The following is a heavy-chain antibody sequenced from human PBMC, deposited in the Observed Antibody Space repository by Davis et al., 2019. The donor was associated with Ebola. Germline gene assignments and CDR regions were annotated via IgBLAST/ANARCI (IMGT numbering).Heavy chain of an antibody. D-gene: IGHD6-13*01. CDR3: ARGRRQQLVRRFDY. CDR2: ISHRGST. CDR1: GGSFSGSSFSVSS. J-gene: IGHJ4*02. V-gene: IGHV4-34*01. Sequence: PSETLSPTCAVYGGSFSGSSFSVSSWNWIRQPPGKGLEWLGEISHRGSTNYNPSLKSRVTISVDTSKNQFSLKLSSVTAADTAVYFCARGRRQQLVRRFDYWGQGTLVTVSS.